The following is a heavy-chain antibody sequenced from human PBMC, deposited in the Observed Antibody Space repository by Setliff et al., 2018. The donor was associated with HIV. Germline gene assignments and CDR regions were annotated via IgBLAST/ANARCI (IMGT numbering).Heavy chain of an antibody. J-gene: IGHJ4*02. CDR2: ISWNSGSI. CDR1: GFTFDDYA. V-gene: IGHV3-9*01. Sequence: GGSLRLSCAASGFTFDDYAMHWVRQAPGKGLEWVSVISWNSGSIGYADSVKGRFTISRDNAKNSLYLQMNSLRTEDTALYYCAKGGYSYGYAAELNFDYWGQGTQVTVSS. D-gene: IGHD5-18*01. CDR3: AKGGYSYGYAAELNFDY.